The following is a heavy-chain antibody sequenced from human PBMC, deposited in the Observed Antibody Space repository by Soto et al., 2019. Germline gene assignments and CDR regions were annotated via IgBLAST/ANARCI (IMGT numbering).Heavy chain of an antibody. V-gene: IGHV4-34*01. CDR3: ARGATMVRGVIKPPYFDY. Sequence: SETLSLICAVYGGSFSGYYWSWIRQPPGKGLEWIGEINHSGSTNYNPSLKSRVTISVDTSKNQFSLKLSSVTAADTAVYYCARGATMVRGVIKPPYFDYWGQGTLVTVSS. J-gene: IGHJ4*02. CDR2: INHSGST. CDR1: GGSFSGYY. D-gene: IGHD3-10*01.